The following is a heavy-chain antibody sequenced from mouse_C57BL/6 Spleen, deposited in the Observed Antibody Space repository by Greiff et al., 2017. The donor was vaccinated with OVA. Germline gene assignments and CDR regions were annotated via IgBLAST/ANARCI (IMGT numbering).Heavy chain of an antibody. V-gene: IGHV1-26*01. CDR3: AIIYYGNSYAMDY. J-gene: IGHJ4*01. CDR2: INPNNGVT. CDR1: GYTFTDYY. Sequence: EVQLQQSGPELVKPGASVKISCKASGYTFTDYYMNWVKQSHGKSLEWIGDINPNNGVTSYNQKFKGKATLTVDKSSSTAYMELRSLPSEDSAVYYCAIIYYGNSYAMDYWGQGTSVTVSS. D-gene: IGHD2-1*01.